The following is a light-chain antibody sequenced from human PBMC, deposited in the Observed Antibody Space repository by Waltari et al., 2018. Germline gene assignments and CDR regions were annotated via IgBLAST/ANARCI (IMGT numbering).Light chain of an antibody. CDR2: WAS. CDR3: QQYYDSPIT. CDR1: PTVLRTSSNKNF. V-gene: IGKV4-1*01. Sequence: DIVMTKSPDSLTLSLGERATISCTSRPTVLRTSSNKNFLAWYQQKSGQPPKLLFYWASTRESGVPDRFSGSGSGTDFTLTISSLQSEDVAIYYCQQYYDSPITFGPGTKVDV. J-gene: IGKJ3*01.